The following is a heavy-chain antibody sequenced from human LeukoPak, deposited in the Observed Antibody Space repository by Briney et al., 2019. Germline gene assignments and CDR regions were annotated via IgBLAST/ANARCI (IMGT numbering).Heavy chain of an antibody. V-gene: IGHV4-59*12. CDR1: GGSISSYY. D-gene: IGHD2-15*01. J-gene: IGHJ1*01. Sequence: PSETLSLTCTVSGGSISSYYWSWIRQPPGKGLEWIGYIYYSGSTYYNPSLKSRVTISVDTSENQFSLKLSSVTAADTAVYYCARDRGYCSGGSCYSALRFQHWGQGTLVTVSS. CDR3: ARDRGYCSGGSCYSALRFQH. CDR2: IYYSGST.